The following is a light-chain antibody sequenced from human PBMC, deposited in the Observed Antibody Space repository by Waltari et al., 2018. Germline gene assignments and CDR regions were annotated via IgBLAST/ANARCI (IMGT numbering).Light chain of an antibody. Sequence: IVLTQSPDSLAVSLGERATINCKSSQSVLYSSNNKNYLGWFQQKTGQPPKLLIYWASMRESGVPDRFSGSGSGTDFTLTISSLQAEDVAVYYCQQYHSVPRTFGQGTKVEI. J-gene: IGKJ1*01. CDR2: WAS. CDR3: QQYHSVPRT. CDR1: QSVLYSSNNKNY. V-gene: IGKV4-1*01.